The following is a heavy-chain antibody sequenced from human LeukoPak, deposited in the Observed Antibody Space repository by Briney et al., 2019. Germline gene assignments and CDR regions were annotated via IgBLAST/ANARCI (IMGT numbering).Heavy chain of an antibody. J-gene: IGHJ4*02. CDR1: GGSISSGDYY. Sequence: SETLSLTCTVSGGSISSGDYYWSWIRQPPGKGLEWIGYIYYSGSTYYNPSLKSRVTISVDTSKNQFSLKLSSVTAADTAVYYCARVDGSSAVDYWGQGTLVTVSS. CDR2: IYYSGST. CDR3: ARVDGSSAVDY. V-gene: IGHV4-30-4*01. D-gene: IGHD3-22*01.